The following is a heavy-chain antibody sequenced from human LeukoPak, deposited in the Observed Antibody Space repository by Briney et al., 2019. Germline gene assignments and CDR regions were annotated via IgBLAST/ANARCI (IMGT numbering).Heavy chain of an antibody. V-gene: IGHV4-4*07. J-gene: IGHJ4*02. CDR3: ARGGYLYGSGMIFDY. CDR2: IYASGST. D-gene: IGHD3-10*01. Sequence: SETLSLTCTVSGGSISTYYWSWIRQPAGKGLEWIGRIYASGSTNYNPSLKSRVTMSVDTSKNQFSLKLSSVTAADTAVYYCARGGYLYGSGMIFDYWGQGTLVTVSS. CDR1: GGSISTYY.